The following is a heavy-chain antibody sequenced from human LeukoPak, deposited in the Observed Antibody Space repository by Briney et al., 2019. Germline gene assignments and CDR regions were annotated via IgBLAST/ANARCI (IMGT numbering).Heavy chain of an antibody. D-gene: IGHD3-10*01. CDR3: AKVAKYYYGSETYYFFEH. CDR2: INQDGTEK. CDR1: GFTFTTYW. J-gene: IGHJ4*02. V-gene: IGHV3-7*01. Sequence: PGGSLRLSCAAPGFTFTTYWMSWVRQLPGKGLEWVANINQDGTEKYYVDSVKGRFTISRDNAKNSLDLQMNSLRVEDTAVYYCAKVAKYYYGSETYYFFEHWGQGTPVTASS.